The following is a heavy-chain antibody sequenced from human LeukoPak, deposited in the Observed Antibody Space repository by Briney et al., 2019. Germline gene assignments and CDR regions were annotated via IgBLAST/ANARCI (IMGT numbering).Heavy chain of an antibody. CDR3: AKDAGYYYDSSGYYLDY. D-gene: IGHD3-22*01. CDR2: ISYDGSNK. Sequence: GGSLRLSCAASGFTFSNYAMSWVRQAPGKGLEWVAVISYDGSNKYYAASVKGRFTISRDSSKNTLYLQMNSLRAEDTAVYYCAKDAGYYYDSSGYYLDYWGQGTLVTVSS. CDR1: GFTFSNYA. J-gene: IGHJ4*02. V-gene: IGHV3-30*18.